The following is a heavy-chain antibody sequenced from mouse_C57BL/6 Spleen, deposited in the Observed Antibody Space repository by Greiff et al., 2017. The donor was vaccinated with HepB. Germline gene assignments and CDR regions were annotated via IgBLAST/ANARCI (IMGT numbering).Heavy chain of an antibody. D-gene: IGHD3-2*02. Sequence: QVQLKQSGAELVKPGASVKISCKASGYAFSSYWMNWVKQRPGKGLEWIGQIYPGDGDTNYNGKFKGKATLTADKSSSTAYMQLSSLPSEDSAVYFCARHSSGYGIAYWGQGTLVTVSA. CDR3: ARHSSGYGIAY. CDR1: GYAFSSYW. V-gene: IGHV1-80*01. CDR2: IYPGDGDT. J-gene: IGHJ3*01.